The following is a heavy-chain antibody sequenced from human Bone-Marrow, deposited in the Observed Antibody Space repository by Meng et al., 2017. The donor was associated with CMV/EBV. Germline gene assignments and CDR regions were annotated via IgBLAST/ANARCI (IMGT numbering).Heavy chain of an antibody. CDR1: GCTFTGYY. J-gene: IGHJ4*02. D-gene: IGHD6-19*01. Sequence: ASVKVSCKASGCTFTGYYMHWVRQAPGQGLEWMGWINPNSGGTNYAQKFQGRVTMTRDTSISTVYMELSSLRSEDTAVYYCARDLKQWLVQEMTIDYWGQGTLVTVSS. CDR3: ARDLKQWLVQEMTIDY. V-gene: IGHV1-2*02. CDR2: INPNSGGT.